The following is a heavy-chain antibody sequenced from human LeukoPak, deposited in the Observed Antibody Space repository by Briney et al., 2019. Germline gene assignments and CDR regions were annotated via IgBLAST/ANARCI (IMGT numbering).Heavy chain of an antibody. Sequence: GGSLRLSCAASGFTFSTYSMNWVRLAPGKGLEWVSSTEPGTGSMFYADPVQGRFTISRDNAHNSLYLQMNSLRVEGTAVYYCARDYRDAYGYRYFDLWGRGTLVTVSS. V-gene: IGHV3-21*01. CDR3: ARDYRDAYGYRYFDL. J-gene: IGHJ2*01. CDR1: GFTFSTYS. D-gene: IGHD3-10*01. CDR2: TEPGTGSM.